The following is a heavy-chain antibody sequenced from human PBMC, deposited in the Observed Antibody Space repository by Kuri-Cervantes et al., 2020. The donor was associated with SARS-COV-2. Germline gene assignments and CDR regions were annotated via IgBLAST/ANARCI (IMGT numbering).Heavy chain of an antibody. CDR3: ARDLTGGDDAFNI. CDR2: IYYSGST. CDR1: GGSISSYY. Sequence: SETLSLTCTVSGGSISSYYWSWIRQPPGKGLEWIGYIYYSGSTNYNPSLKSRVTISVDTSKNQFSLKLSSVTAADTAVYYCARDLTGGDDAFNIWGQGTLVTVSS. V-gene: IGHV4-59*12. D-gene: IGHD7-27*01. J-gene: IGHJ4*02.